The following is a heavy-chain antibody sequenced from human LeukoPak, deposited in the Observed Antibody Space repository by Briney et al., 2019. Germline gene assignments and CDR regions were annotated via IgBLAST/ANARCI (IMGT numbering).Heavy chain of an antibody. CDR1: VGTFRSYA. CDR2: IIPIFGTA. Sequence: ASVKVSRKASVGTFRSYAISWVRQAPGQGLEWMGRIIPIFGTANYAQTFRGRVTITTDESTSTAYMELSSLRSEDTAVYYCARDCSGGSCPTVEYFQHWGQGTLVTVSS. CDR3: ARDCSGGSCPTVEYFQH. V-gene: IGHV1-69*05. D-gene: IGHD2-15*01. J-gene: IGHJ1*01.